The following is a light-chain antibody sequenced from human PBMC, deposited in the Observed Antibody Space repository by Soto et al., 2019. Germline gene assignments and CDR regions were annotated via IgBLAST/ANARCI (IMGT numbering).Light chain of an antibody. J-gene: IGLJ1*01. Sequence: QSVLTQPPSASGTPGQRVTISCSGSSSNIGTYNVSWYQQYPGTAPSLLIYSDNQRPSGGPDRFSAAKSCASASLAIGGLQYEDEADFYCAAWYDSLNSCVFGTGTKLTVL. CDR2: SDN. CDR3: AAWYDSLNSCV. V-gene: IGLV1-44*01. CDR1: SSNIGTYN.